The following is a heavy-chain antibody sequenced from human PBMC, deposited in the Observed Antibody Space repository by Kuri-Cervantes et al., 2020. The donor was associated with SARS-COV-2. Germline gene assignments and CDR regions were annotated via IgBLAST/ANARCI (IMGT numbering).Heavy chain of an antibody. CDR3: AKDLCGGDCPPLDY. CDR2: ISYDGSNK. D-gene: IGHD2-21*01. V-gene: IGHV3-30*18. J-gene: IGHJ4*02. Sequence: GESLKISCAASGFTFSSYGMHWVRQAPGKGLEWVAAISYDGSNKYYADSVKGRFTISRDNSKNTLYLQMNSLRAEDTAVYYCAKDLCGGDCPPLDYWGQGTLVTVSS. CDR1: GFTFSSYG.